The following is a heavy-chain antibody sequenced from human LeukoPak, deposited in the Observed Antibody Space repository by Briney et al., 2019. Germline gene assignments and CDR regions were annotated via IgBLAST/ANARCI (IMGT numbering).Heavy chain of an antibody. V-gene: IGHV3-30*12. D-gene: IGHD3-10*01. J-gene: IGHJ4*02. CDR1: GFTFSSYG. CDR2: ISYDGSNK. CDR3: ARGGYGSFDY. Sequence: PGGSLRLSCAASGFTFSSYGMHWVRQAPGKGLEWVAVISYDGSNKYYADSVKGRFTISRDNAKNSLYLQMNSLRAEDTAVYYCARGGYGSFDYWGQGTLVTVSS.